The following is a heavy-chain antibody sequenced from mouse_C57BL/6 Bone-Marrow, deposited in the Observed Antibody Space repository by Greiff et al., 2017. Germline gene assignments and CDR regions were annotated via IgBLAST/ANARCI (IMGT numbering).Heavy chain of an antibody. Sequence: QVQLQQPGAELVKPGASVKLSCKASGYTFTSYWMHWVKQRPGQGLEWIGMIHPNSGSTNYNEKFKSKATLTVDKSSSTAYMQLSSLTSEDSAVYYCARITTVVAKAYWGQGTLVTVSA. V-gene: IGHV1-64*01. J-gene: IGHJ3*01. CDR3: ARITTVVAKAY. CDR2: IHPNSGST. CDR1: GYTFTSYW. D-gene: IGHD1-1*01.